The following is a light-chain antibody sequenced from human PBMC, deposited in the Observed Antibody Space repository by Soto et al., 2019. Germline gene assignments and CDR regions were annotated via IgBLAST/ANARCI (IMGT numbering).Light chain of an antibody. V-gene: IGKV1-33*01. CDR1: QDISNS. Sequence: DIPMTQSPSSLSASVGDRVTITCQASQDISNSLNWYQQKPGKAPKLLIYDASNLETGVPSRFSGSGSGTDFSFTISSLQPEDIATYYCQQYEKLPLTFGGGTKVEIK. CDR2: DAS. CDR3: QQYEKLPLT. J-gene: IGKJ4*01.